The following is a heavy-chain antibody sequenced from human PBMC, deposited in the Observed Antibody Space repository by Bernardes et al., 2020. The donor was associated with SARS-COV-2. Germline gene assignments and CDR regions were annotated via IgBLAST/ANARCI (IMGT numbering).Heavy chain of an antibody. Sequence: GESLKISCKGSGYSFTSYWISWVRQMPGKGLEWMGRIDPSDSYTNYSPSFQGHVTISADKSISTAYLQWSSLKASDTAMYYCARLGGEQWLVPDAFDILGQGTIVTVSS. V-gene: IGHV5-10-1*01. J-gene: IGHJ3*02. CDR3: ARLGGEQWLVPDAFDI. CDR2: IDPSDSYT. CDR1: GYSFTSYW. D-gene: IGHD6-19*01.